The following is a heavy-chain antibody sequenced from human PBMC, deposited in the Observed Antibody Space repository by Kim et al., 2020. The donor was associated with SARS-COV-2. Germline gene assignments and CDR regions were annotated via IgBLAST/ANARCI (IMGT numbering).Heavy chain of an antibody. CDR3: ARDLPSITMVQGVNIINGWFDP. D-gene: IGHD3-10*01. V-gene: IGHV3-21*01. CDR1: GFTFSSYS. J-gene: IGHJ5*02. Sequence: GGSLRLSCAASGFTFSSYSMNWVRQAPGKGLEWVSFISSSSSDIYYADSVKGRFTISRDNDKNLLHLQMNSLRAEDTAVYYCARDLPSITMVQGVNIINGWFDPWGQVNLVPFSS. CDR2: ISSSSSDI.